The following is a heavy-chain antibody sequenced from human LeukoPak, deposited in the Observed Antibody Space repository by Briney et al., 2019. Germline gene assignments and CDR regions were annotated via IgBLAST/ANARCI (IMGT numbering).Heavy chain of an antibody. V-gene: IGHV3-21*01. J-gene: IGHJ3*02. CDR3: ARDLYDSSGYYLGAFDI. CDR1: GFTFSSYS. CDR2: ISTSSSYI. D-gene: IGHD3-22*01. Sequence: SGGSLRLSCAASGFTFSSYSMNWVRQAPGKGLEWVSSISTSSSYIYYADSVKGRFTISRDNAKNSLYLQMNSLRAEDTAVYYCARDLYDSSGYYLGAFDIWGQGTMVTVSS.